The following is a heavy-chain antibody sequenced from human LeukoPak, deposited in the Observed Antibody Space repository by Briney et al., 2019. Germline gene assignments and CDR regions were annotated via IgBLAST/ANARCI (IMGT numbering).Heavy chain of an antibody. CDR1: GFTFDDYA. V-gene: IGHV3-9*01. Sequence: QPGGSLRLSCAASGFTFDDYAMHWVRQAPGKGLEWVSGISWNSGSIGYADPVKGRFTISRDNAKNSLYLQMNSLRAEDTALYYCAKGGAAYSSGWYTDYWGQGTLVTVSS. CDR3: AKGGAAYSSGWYTDY. J-gene: IGHJ4*02. D-gene: IGHD6-19*01. CDR2: ISWNSGSI.